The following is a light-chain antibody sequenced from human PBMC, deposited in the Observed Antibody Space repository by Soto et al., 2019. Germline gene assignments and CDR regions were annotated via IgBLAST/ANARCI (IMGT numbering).Light chain of an antibody. J-gene: IGLJ1*01. CDR1: RRDVGGYNH. Sequence: QSALTQPASVSGAPGQSITLSCTGTRRDVGGYNHVSWYQIHPGKAPKLIIYEVTSRPSGVSYRFSGSKSGNSASLTISGLQAEDEADYYCSSYASSSSYVFGGGTKVTVL. V-gene: IGLV2-14*01. CDR3: SSYASSSSYV. CDR2: EVT.